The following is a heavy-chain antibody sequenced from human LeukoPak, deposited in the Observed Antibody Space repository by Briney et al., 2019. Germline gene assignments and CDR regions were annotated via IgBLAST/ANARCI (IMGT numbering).Heavy chain of an antibody. CDR2: IYYSGST. V-gene: IGHV4-30-4*01. CDR3: ARGQVGATRYFDY. J-gene: IGHJ4*02. CDR1: GGSISSGDYY. Sequence: PSETLSLTCTVSGGSISSGDYYWNWIRQPPGKGLEWMGYIYYSGSTNYNPSLKSRVTISVDTSKNQFSLKLSSVTAADTAVYYCARGQVGATRYFDYWGQGTLVTVSS. D-gene: IGHD1-26*01.